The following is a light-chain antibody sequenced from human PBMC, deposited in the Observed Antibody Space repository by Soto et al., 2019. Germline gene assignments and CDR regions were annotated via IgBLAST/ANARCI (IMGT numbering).Light chain of an antibody. CDR2: EVT. V-gene: IGLV2-8*01. CDR1: SSDVGGYNY. CDR3: CSYAGSYSYD. J-gene: IGLJ1*01. Sequence: QSVLTQPPSASGSPGQSVTISCTGTSSDVGGYNYVSWYQQHPGKAPKLIIYEVTKRPSGVPDRFSGSKSGSTASLTISGLQAEDQADYYCCSYAGSYSYDFATGTKVTAL.